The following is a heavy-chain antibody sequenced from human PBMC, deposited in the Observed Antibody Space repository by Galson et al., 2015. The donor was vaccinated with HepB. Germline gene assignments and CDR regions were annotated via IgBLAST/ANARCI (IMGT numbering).Heavy chain of an antibody. CDR2: IWYDGSNK. CDR1: GFTFSSYG. CDR3: ARDFSLSLPLTYYYGMDV. Sequence: SLRLSCAASGFTFSSYGMHWVRQAPGKGLEWVAVIWYDGSNKYYADSVKGRFTISRDNSKNTLYLQMNSLRAEDTAVYYCARDFSLSLPLTYYYGMDVWGQGTTVTVSS. V-gene: IGHV3-33*01. J-gene: IGHJ6*02. D-gene: IGHD3-9*01.